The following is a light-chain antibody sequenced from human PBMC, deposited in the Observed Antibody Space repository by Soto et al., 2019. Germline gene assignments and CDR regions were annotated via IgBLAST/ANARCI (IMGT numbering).Light chain of an antibody. CDR2: GAS. CDR3: QKYNSYLWT. J-gene: IGKJ1*01. CDR1: QSVSSNL. V-gene: IGKV3-20*01. Sequence: EIVLTQSPGTLSLSPGDRATLSCRASQSVSSNLLAWYQQKPGQAPRLLIYGASSRATGIPDRFSGSGSGTEFTLTISSLQPDDFATYYCQKYNSYLWTFGQGTKVDI.